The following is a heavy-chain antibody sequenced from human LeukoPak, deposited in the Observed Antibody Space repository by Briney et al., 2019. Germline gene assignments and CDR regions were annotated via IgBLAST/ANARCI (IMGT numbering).Heavy chain of an antibody. CDR3: AKDPKSYYYMDV. Sequence: GGSLRLSCAASGFTFSSYGMHWVRQAPGKWLEWVAVIWYDGSNKYYADSVKGRFTISRDNSKNTLYLQMNSLRAEDTAVYYCAKDPKSYYYMDVWGKGTTVTVSS. J-gene: IGHJ6*03. CDR1: GFTFSSYG. CDR2: IWYDGSNK. V-gene: IGHV3-33*06.